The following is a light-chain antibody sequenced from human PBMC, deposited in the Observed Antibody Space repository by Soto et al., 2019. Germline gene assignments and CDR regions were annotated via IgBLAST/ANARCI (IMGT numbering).Light chain of an antibody. CDR3: QQYNHLPYT. V-gene: IGKV1-5*03. CDR2: KAS. Sequence: DIQMTQSPSTLSASVGDRVTITCRASQSISSWLAWYQQKPGKAPKVLIYKASSLESGVPSRFSGSGSGTEFPLTISSLQPDDFATYYCQQYNHLPYTFGQGTKLEIK. CDR1: QSISSW. J-gene: IGKJ2*01.